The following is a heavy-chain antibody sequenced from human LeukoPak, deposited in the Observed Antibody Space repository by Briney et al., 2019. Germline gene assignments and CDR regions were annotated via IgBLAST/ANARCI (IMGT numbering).Heavy chain of an antibody. V-gene: IGHV4-34*01. J-gene: IGHJ4*02. Sequence: SETLSLTCAVYGESFSNYYWSWVRQPPGKGLEWIGEIHHSRATKYNPSLKRRVIISVDTSKNHFSLNLNSATAADTAVYYCARKRVVGFYFDYWGPGILVTVSS. D-gene: IGHD3-22*01. CDR2: IHHSRAT. CDR1: GESFSNYY. CDR3: ARKRVVGFYFDY.